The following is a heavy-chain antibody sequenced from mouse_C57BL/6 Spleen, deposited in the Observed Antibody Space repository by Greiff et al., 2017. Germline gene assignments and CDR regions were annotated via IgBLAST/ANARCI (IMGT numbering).Heavy chain of an antibody. Sequence: QVQLQQPGPELVKPGASVKISCKASGYAFSSSWMNWVKQRPGKGLEWIGRIYPGDGDTNYNGKFKGKATLTADKSSSTAYMQLSSLTSEDSAVYFCARSRDDGGFAYWGQGTLVTVSA. J-gene: IGHJ3*01. CDR3: ARSRDDGGFAY. CDR2: IYPGDGDT. D-gene: IGHD2-14*01. CDR1: GYAFSSSW. V-gene: IGHV1-82*01.